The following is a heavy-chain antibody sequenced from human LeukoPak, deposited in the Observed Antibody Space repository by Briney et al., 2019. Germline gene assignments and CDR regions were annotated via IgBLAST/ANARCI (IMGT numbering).Heavy chain of an antibody. V-gene: IGHV5-51*01. Sequence: GESLKISCKGSGYSFTSNWIAWVRQMPGKGLEWMGIIYPGDSDTRYSPSFQGQVTISADKSIRTAYLQWSSLKASDTAIYYCARSPRGYFDYWGQGTLVTVSS. CDR2: IYPGDSDT. CDR3: ARSPRGYFDY. D-gene: IGHD3-10*01. CDR1: GYSFTSNW. J-gene: IGHJ4*02.